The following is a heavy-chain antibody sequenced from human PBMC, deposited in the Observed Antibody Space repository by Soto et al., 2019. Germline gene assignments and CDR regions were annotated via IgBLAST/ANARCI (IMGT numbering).Heavy chain of an antibody. J-gene: IGHJ6*02. V-gene: IGHV4-4*07. CDR2: LYTSASI. CDR3: ARDREAGYNFYYGMDV. D-gene: IGHD6-19*01. CDR1: GADIKTYF. Sequence: PSETLLLNWSVAGADIKTYFWTWIRQPAGKGLEWIGRLYTSASINYNPSLKGRVTLSVDTSTNQVSLRLASVTAADTAIYYCARDREAGYNFYYGMDVWGQGTTVTVSS.